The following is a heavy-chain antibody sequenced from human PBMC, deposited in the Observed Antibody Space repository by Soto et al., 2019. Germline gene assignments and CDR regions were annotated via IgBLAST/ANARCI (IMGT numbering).Heavy chain of an antibody. D-gene: IGHD3-16*01. CDR3: KSPWGNQRYFDN. Sequence: EVQLVESGGGLVQPGGSLRLSCSASGFTFSDHYMDWVRQAPGKGLEWVGRIRKKAYSYTTEYAASVKDRFTISRDYSRNLVELQMNSPKNGDTAGYYWKSPWGNQRYFDNWGQGTLVTVSS. V-gene: IGHV3-72*01. J-gene: IGHJ4*02. CDR2: IRKKAYSYTT. CDR1: GFTFSDHY.